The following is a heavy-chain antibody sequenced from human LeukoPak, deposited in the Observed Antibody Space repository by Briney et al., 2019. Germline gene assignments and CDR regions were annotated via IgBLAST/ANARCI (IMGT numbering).Heavy chain of an antibody. D-gene: IGHD5-24*01. V-gene: IGHV1-69*05. J-gene: IGHJ5*02. Sequence: SVKVSCKASGGTFSSYAISWVRQAPGQGLEWMGGIIPIFGTANYAQEFQGRVTITTDESTSTAYMELSSLRSEDTAVYYCARDRGRWLHSSYNWFDPWGQGTLVTVSS. CDR2: IIPIFGTA. CDR1: GGTFSSYA. CDR3: ARDRGRWLHSSYNWFDP.